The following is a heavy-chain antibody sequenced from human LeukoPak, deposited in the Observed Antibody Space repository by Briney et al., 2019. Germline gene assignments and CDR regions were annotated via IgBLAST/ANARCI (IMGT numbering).Heavy chain of an antibody. D-gene: IGHD2-15*01. CDR2: IYTSGST. Sequence: SETLSLTCTVSGGSISSYYWSWIRQPPGKGLEWIGYIYTSGSTNYNPSLKSRVTISVDTSKNQFSLKLSSVTAADTAVYYCARLYSAAEVYYFDYWGQGTLVTVSS. CDR1: GGSISSYY. V-gene: IGHV4-4*09. J-gene: IGHJ4*02. CDR3: ARLYSAAEVYYFDY.